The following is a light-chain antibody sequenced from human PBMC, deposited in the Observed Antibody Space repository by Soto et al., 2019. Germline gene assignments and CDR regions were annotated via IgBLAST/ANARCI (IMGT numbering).Light chain of an antibody. Sequence: DIVLTQSPGTLSLSPGEKATLSCRASQSVSSNYVAWHQQKPGQAPRLLIYGAASRANGIPDRFSGSGSGTDFTLTISRLEPEDFAVYYCQQYGSSPKTFGQGTKVEI. CDR3: QQYGSSPKT. CDR1: QSVSSNY. J-gene: IGKJ1*01. CDR2: GAA. V-gene: IGKV3-20*01.